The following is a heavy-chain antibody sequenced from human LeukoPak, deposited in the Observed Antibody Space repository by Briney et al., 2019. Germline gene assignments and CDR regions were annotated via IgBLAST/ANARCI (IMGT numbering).Heavy chain of an antibody. V-gene: IGHV4-34*01. J-gene: IGHJ4*02. D-gene: IGHD6-13*01. Sequence: SGTLSLTCAVYGGSFSGYYWSWIRQPPGKGLEWIGEINHSGSTNYNPSLKSRVTISVDTSKNQFSLKLGSVTAADTAVYYCARARGYSSSWYVGDYWGQGTLVTVTS. CDR1: GGSFSGYY. CDR3: ARARGYSSSWYVGDY. CDR2: INHSGST.